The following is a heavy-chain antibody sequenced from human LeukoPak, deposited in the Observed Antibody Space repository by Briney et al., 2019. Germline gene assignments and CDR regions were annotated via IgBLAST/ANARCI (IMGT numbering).Heavy chain of an antibody. CDR3: AKDSGSRGTDV. CDR1: GFTFSSFT. D-gene: IGHD2-15*01. CDR2: IGGSGSST. Sequence: GGSLRLSCAASGFTFSSFTMTWVRQAPGKGLEWVSAIGGSGSSTYYADSVKGRSTISRDNSKDTLFLQMNSLRAEDSATYYCAKDSGSRGTDVWGQGTTVTVSS. J-gene: IGHJ6*02. V-gene: IGHV3-23*01.